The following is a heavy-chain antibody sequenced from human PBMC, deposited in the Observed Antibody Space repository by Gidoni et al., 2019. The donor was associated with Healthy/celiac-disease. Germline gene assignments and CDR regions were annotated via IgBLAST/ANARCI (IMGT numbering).Heavy chain of an antibody. V-gene: IGHV4-39*01. CDR1: GGSISSSSYY. J-gene: IGHJ4*02. CDR3: ARLTAARYFDY. D-gene: IGHD6-6*01. CDR2: IYYSGST. Sequence: QLQLQESGPGLVKPSETLSLTCTVSGGSISSSSYYWGWIRQPPGKGLECIGSIYYSGSTYYNPSLKSRVTISVDTSKNQFSLKLSSVTAADTAVYYCARLTAARYFDYWGQGTLVTVSS.